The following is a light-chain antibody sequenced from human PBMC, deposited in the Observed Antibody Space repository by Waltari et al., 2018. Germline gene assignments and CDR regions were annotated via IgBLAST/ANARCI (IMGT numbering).Light chain of an antibody. CDR2: KDT. V-gene: IGLV3-25*03. CDR3: QSTDNSGTYVV. J-gene: IGLJ2*01. Sequence: SYELTQPPSVSVSPGPTARITFPGDALPKQYSFWYQQRSGQAPVVVIYKDTERPSGIPERFSGSSSGTRVTLTISGVQAEDEADYYCQSTDNSGTYVVFGGGTKLTVL. CDR1: ALPKQY.